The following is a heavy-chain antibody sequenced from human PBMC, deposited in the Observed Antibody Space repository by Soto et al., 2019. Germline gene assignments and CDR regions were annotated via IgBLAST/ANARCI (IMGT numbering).Heavy chain of an antibody. J-gene: IGHJ3*02. V-gene: IGHV3-23*01. CDR3: ARRVIGSSRAFDI. CDR1: GFAFTGHP. CDR2: ISDGGDLT. Sequence: GGSLRLSCAASGFAFTGHPMSWVRQAPEKGLEWVAGISDGGDLTYNADSVEGRFTISRDNSRNTLYLQMNSLRAEDTAVYYCARRVIGSSRAFDIWGQGTMVTVSS. D-gene: IGHD3-10*01.